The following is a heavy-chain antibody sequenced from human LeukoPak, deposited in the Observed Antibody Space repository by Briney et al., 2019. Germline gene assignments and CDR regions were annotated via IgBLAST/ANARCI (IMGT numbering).Heavy chain of an antibody. D-gene: IGHD6-19*01. J-gene: IGHJ5*02. CDR2: IYYSGST. Sequence: SETLSLTCTVSGYSISSGYYWGWIRQPPGKGLEWIGYIYYSGSTNYNPSLKSRVTISVDTSKNQFSLKLSSVTAAATAVYYCARALTSSGWPGWFDPWGQGTLVTVSS. V-gene: IGHV4-61*01. CDR3: ARALTSSGWPGWFDP. CDR1: GYSISSGYY.